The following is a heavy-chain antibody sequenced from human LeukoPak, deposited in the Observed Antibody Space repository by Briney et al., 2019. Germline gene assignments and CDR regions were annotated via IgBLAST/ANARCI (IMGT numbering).Heavy chain of an antibody. V-gene: IGHV4-61*02. J-gene: IGHJ6*03. Sequence: DPSETLSLTCTVSGGSISSGSYYWSWIRQPAGKGLEWIGRIYTSGSTNYNPSLKSRVTISVDTSKNQFSLKLSSVTAADTAVYYCAREPFSEYQLPGGYYYYYYMDVWGKGTTVTVSS. CDR2: IYTSGST. D-gene: IGHD2-2*01. CDR1: GGSISSGSYY. CDR3: AREPFSEYQLPGGYYYYYYMDV.